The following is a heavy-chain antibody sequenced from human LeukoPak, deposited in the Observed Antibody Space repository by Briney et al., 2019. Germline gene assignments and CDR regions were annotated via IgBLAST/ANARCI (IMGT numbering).Heavy chain of an antibody. D-gene: IGHD3-22*01. CDR3: ARVDGSGNSIFDY. Sequence: GGSLRLSCAASGFTFNTYWMHWVRQPPGKGLVWVSRINPDGRSTNYADSAKGRFTISRDNAKNTLYLQMNSLRAEDTAIYYCARVDGSGNSIFDYWGQGTLVPVSS. V-gene: IGHV3-74*01. CDR2: INPDGRST. J-gene: IGHJ4*02. CDR1: GFTFNTYW.